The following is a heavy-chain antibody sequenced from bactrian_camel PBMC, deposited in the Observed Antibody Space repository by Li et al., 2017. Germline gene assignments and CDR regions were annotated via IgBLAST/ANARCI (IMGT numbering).Heavy chain of an antibody. D-gene: IGHD6*01. CDR1: GYPYL. V-gene: IGHV3S40*01. CDR2: IYRASGRT. J-gene: IGHJ4*01. CDR3: AASTKVGSVWYLPRTYDY. Sequence: VQLVESGGGSVQAGGSLRLSCATSGYPYLIGWFRQAPWKEREGVGAIYRASGRTEYADSVKGRFTISRDNAKTTVYLQMNTLKPEDTAMYYCAASTKVGSVWYLPRTYDYWGQGTQVTVS.